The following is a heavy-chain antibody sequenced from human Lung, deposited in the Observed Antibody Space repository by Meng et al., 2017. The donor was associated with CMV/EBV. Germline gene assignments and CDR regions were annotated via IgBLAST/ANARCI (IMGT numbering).Heavy chain of an antibody. V-gene: IGHV3-30-3*01. CDR1: GFTFSSYA. CDR3: ARPGSYGGTPYYFDY. Sequence: GGSLRLXCAASGFTFSSYAMHWVRQAPGKGLEWVAVISYDGSNKYYADSVKGRFTISRDNSKNTLYLQMNSLRAEDTAVYYCARPGSYGGTPYYFDYWGQGTLVTVSS. CDR2: ISYDGSNK. J-gene: IGHJ4*02. D-gene: IGHD4-23*01.